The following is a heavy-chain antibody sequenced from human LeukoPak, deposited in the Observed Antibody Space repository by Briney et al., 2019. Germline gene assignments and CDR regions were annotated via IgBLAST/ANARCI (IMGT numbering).Heavy chain of an antibody. CDR3: ARDQYDTWSRRGNFDS. CDR1: GFTFGKYW. J-gene: IGHJ4*02. D-gene: IGHD3-3*01. V-gene: IGHV3-7*03. CDR2: IKLDGSEK. Sequence: GESLRLSCVASGFTFGKYWMSWVRQAPGKGLEWVANIKLDGSEKNYVDSVKGRFTISRDNTKNSLCLQMNSLRVEDTAVFYCARDQYDTWSRRGNFDSWGQGTLVIVSS.